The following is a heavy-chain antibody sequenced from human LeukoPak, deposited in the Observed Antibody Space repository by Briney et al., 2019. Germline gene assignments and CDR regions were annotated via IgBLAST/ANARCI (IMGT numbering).Heavy chain of an antibody. CDR1: GFTFSSYW. J-gene: IGHJ4*02. CDR3: ARDVWTGVAVSDY. V-gene: IGHV3-7*01. Sequence: GGSLRLSCVASGFTFSSYWRTWVRQAPGKGLEWLANIKEDGSIQYYLDSGRGRLTISTDNAKTSAYLQLNSLRADDPAVYYCARDVWTGVAVSDYWGQGTLVTVSS. CDR2: IKEDGSIQ. D-gene: IGHD6-19*01.